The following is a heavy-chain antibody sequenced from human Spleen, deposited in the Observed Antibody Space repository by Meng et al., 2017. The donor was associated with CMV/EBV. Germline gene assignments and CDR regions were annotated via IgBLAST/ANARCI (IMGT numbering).Heavy chain of an antibody. J-gene: IGHJ4*02. D-gene: IGHD5-12*01. CDR1: GFMFSSYS. CDR2: ITSSSSYT. CDR3: ATYSGYEDDY. Sequence: LSCVACGFMFSSYSMNWVRQAPGKGLEWVSSITSSSSYTYYADSMKGRFTISRDNAKKSLYLQMSSLRAEDTAVYYCATYSGYEDDYWGQGTLVTVSS. V-gene: IGHV3-21*01.